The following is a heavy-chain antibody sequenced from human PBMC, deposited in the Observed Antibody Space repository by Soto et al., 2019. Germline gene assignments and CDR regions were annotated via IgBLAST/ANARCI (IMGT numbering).Heavy chain of an antibody. CDR3: ARAPRMAPFDI. CDR2: IRNDGSDK. J-gene: IGHJ3*02. V-gene: IGHV3-33*01. CDR1: GFIFSPYG. Sequence: GGSLRLSCAASGFIFSPYGIHWVRQAPGKGLEWVALIRNDGSDKYYAESVTGRFTISRDNSKNTVYLQINSLRAEDTALYFCARAPRMAPFDIWGQGTMVT.